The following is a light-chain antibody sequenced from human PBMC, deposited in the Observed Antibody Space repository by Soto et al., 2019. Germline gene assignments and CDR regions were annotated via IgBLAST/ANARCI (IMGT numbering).Light chain of an antibody. J-gene: IGKJ4*01. CDR1: QSISSC. Sequence: IQMTHSPSTLSASLGDTVTVTCRAGQSISSCLAWYQQKPGKAPKLLISKASGLESGVPSRFSGSGSGTDFTLTISSLQPDDFATYYCQQYNSYSPLTFGGGTRWIS. CDR3: QQYNSYSPLT. CDR2: KAS. V-gene: IGKV1-5*03.